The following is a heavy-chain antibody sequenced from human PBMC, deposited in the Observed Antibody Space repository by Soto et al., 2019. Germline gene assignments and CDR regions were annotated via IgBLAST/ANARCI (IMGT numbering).Heavy chain of an antibody. Sequence: PSETLSLTCAVYGGSFSGYYWSWIRQPPGKGLEWIGEINHSGSTNYNPSLKSRVTISVDTSKNQFSLKLSSVTAADTAVYYCAGGDYYHSSGYYFYYYSMDVWGPGTTVTV. D-gene: IGHD3-22*01. J-gene: IGHJ6*02. CDR1: GGSFSGYY. CDR2: INHSGST. V-gene: IGHV4-34*01. CDR3: AGGDYYHSSGYYFYYYSMDV.